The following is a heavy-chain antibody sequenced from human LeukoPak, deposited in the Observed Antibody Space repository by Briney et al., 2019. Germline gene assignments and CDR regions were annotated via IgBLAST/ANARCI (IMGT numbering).Heavy chain of an antibody. D-gene: IGHD2-8*01. V-gene: IGHV1-69*06. Sequence: GASVKVSCKASGGTFSSYATSWVRQAPGQGLEWMGGIIPIFGTANYGQKFQGRVTITADKSTSTAYMELSSLRSEDTAVYYCARSDTKTDCTNGVCYYYYYYMDVWGKGTTVTVSS. J-gene: IGHJ6*03. CDR3: ARSDTKTDCTNGVCYYYYYYMDV. CDR1: GGTFSSYA. CDR2: IIPIFGTA.